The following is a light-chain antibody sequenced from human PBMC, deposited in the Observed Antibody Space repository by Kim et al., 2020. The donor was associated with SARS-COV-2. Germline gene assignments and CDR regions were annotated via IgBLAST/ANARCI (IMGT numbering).Light chain of an antibody. CDR1: SSNIGNNY. J-gene: IGLJ2*01. CDR3: GTWDSSLSAVV. CDR2: DNN. V-gene: IGLV1-51*01. Sequence: QSVLTQPPSVSVAPGQKVTISCSGSSSNIGNNYVSWYQQLPGTAPKLLIYDNNERPSGIPDRFSGSKSGTSATLGITGLQTGDEADYYCGTWDSSLSAVVFGGGTQLTVL.